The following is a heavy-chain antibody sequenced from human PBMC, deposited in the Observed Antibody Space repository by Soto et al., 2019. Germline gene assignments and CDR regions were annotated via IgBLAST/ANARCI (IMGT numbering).Heavy chain of an antibody. CDR2: ISGSGGST. CDR1: GFTFSSYA. V-gene: IGHV3-23*01. Sequence: GGSLRLSCAASGFTFSSYAMSWVRQAPGKGLEWVSAISGSGGSTYYADSVKGRFTISRDNSKNTLYLQMNSLRAEDTAVYYCAKDHHYDSSGLPYYWGQGTLVTVSS. CDR3: AKDHHYDSSGLPYY. D-gene: IGHD3-22*01. J-gene: IGHJ4*02.